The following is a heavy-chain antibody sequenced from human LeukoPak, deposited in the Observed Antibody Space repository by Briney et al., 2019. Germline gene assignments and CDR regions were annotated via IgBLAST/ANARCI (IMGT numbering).Heavy chain of an antibody. CDR3: ARSLPNRIAVAPLGS. CDR2: MNPNSGNT. Sequence: ASVKVSCKASGYTFTSYDINWVRQATGQGLEWMGWMNPNSGNTGYAQKFQGRVTMTRNTSISTAYMELSSLRSEDTAVYYCARSLPNRIAVAPLGSWGQGTLVTVSS. V-gene: IGHV1-8*01. CDR1: GYTFTSYD. D-gene: IGHD6-19*01. J-gene: IGHJ4*02.